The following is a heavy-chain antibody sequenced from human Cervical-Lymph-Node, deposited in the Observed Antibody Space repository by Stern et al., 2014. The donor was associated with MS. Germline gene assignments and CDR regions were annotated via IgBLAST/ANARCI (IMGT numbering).Heavy chain of an antibody. CDR3: ARIPYYYDSSGYYSPHYFDY. CDR1: GFSLNTSGMC. D-gene: IGHD3-22*01. J-gene: IGHJ4*02. Sequence: QITLKESGPALVKPTQTLTLTCTFSGFSLNTSGMCVSWIRQPPGKALEWLALIHWDDDKYYSPSLKTRLTISKDTSKNQVVLTMTDMDPVDTATYYCARIPYYYDSSGYYSPHYFDYWGQGTLVTVSS. CDR2: IHWDDDK. V-gene: IGHV2-70*01.